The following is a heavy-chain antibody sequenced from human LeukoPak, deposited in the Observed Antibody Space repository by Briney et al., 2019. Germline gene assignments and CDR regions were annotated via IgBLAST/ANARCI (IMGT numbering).Heavy chain of an antibody. CDR3: ARDLTNYGGNSDLDY. D-gene: IGHD4-23*01. V-gene: IGHV1-2*06. Sequence: GASVKVSCKASGYTFTGYYMHWVRQAPGQGLEWMGRINPNSGGTNYAQKFQGRVTMTRDTSTSTVYMELSSLRSEDTAVYYCARDLTNYGGNSDLDYWGQGTLVTVSS. CDR1: GYTFTGYY. CDR2: INPNSGGT. J-gene: IGHJ4*02.